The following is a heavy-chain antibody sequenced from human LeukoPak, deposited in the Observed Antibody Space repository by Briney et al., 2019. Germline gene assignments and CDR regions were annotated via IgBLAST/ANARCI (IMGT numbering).Heavy chain of an antibody. V-gene: IGHV3-48*03. CDR1: GFTFSSYE. CDR2: IGSSGSTI. CDR3: ARRPRQYGMDV. J-gene: IGHJ6*02. Sequence: PGGSLRLSCAASGFTFSSYEMNWVRQAPGKGLEWVSYIGSSGSTIYYADSVKGRFTISRDNAKNSLYLQMNSLRAEDTAVYYCARRPRQYGMDVWGQGTTVTVSS.